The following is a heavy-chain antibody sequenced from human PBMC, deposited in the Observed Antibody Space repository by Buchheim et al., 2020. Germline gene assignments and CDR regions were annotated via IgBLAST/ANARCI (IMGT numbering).Heavy chain of an antibody. V-gene: IGHV3-7*01. CDR1: GFNFRGHW. CDR3: ARAIEPHFWSGYPSMGVVGSWFDP. Sequence: EVQLVESGGGLVQPGGSLTLSCAASGFNFRGHWMNWVRRIPGKGLEWVANIKQDGSEKYYLDSVKGRFTVSRDNDKNSLFLQMNSLKVEDTAVYYCARAIEPHFWSGYPSMGVVGSWFDPWGQGTL. D-gene: IGHD3-3*02. CDR2: IKQDGSEK. J-gene: IGHJ5*02.